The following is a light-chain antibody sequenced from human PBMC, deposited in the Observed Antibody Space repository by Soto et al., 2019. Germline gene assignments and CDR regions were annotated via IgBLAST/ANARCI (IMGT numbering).Light chain of an antibody. CDR1: NSNIGNNY. Sequence: QSVLTQPPSVSAAAGQKVTISCSGSNSNIGNNYVSWYQQSPGTAPKLLIYENYKRPSGIPDRISGSKSGTSATLGIVGLQTGDEADYYCATWDTSLNAGLFGTGTKLTVL. V-gene: IGLV1-51*01. J-gene: IGLJ1*01. CDR2: ENY. CDR3: ATWDTSLNAGL.